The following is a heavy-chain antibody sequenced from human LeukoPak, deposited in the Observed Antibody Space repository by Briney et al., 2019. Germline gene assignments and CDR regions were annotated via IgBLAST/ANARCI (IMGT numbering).Heavy chain of an antibody. CDR3: ARERIDYGDANWFDP. CDR2: IYYSGST. D-gene: IGHD4-17*01. Sequence: SQTLSLTCTVSGGFISSGGYYWSWIRQHPGKGLEWIGYIYYSGSTYYNPSLKSRVTISVDTSKNQFSLKLSSVTAADTAVYYCARERIDYGDANWFDPWGQGTLVTVSS. CDR1: GGFISSGGYY. J-gene: IGHJ5*02. V-gene: IGHV4-31*03.